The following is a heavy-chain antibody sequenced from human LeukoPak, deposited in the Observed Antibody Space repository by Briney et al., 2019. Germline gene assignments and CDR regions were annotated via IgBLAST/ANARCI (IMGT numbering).Heavy chain of an antibody. D-gene: IGHD3-3*01. Sequence: PGGSLRLSCAASGFTFSSYGMHWVRQAPGKGLEWVAVIWCDGSSKYYADFVKGRFTISRDNSKNTLYLQMNSLRTEDTAVYYCAKDGGLRFLEWSSDYWGQGTLVTVSS. CDR3: AKDGGLRFLEWSSDY. J-gene: IGHJ4*02. CDR1: GFTFSSYG. V-gene: IGHV3-33*06. CDR2: IWCDGSSK.